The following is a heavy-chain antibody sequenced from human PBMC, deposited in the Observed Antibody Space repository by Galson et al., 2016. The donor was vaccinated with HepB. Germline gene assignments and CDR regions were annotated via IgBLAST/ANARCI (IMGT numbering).Heavy chain of an antibody. CDR3: ARGVDCSGGGCYSRVFRSGMDV. CDR2: IIPIFGTL. CDR1: GTFSTYT. Sequence: GTFSTYTINWVRQAPGQGLEWMGRIIPIFGTLNYAQKFQGRVTITADESTNTAYMELSSLRSEDTAVYYCARGVDCSGGGCYSRVFRSGMDVWCQGTTVTVSS. V-gene: IGHV1-69*01. D-gene: IGHD2-15*01. J-gene: IGHJ6*02.